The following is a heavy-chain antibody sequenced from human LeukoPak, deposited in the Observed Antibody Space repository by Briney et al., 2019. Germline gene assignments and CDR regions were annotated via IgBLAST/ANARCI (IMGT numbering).Heavy chain of an antibody. J-gene: IGHJ6*02. Sequence: SVKDSCKASGGTFGSYTITWVRQAPGQGLEWMGRIIPLVDMAKYAQRFQGRVTITADRSTSTAYMELTSLRSEDTAVYYCARYSTVVNSGNLYGMDVWGQGTTVTVSS. V-gene: IGHV1-69*02. D-gene: IGHD4-23*01. CDR1: GGTFGSYT. CDR2: IIPLVDMA. CDR3: ARYSTVVNSGNLYGMDV.